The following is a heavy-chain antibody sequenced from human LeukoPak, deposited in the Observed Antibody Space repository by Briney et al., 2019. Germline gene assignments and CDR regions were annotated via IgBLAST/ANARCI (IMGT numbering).Heavy chain of an antibody. CDR3: ARQKVYYDNSGSEAYAFDI. CDR1: GFTFSDHY. CDR2: TRNKFKSYTT. V-gene: IGHV3-72*01. J-gene: IGHJ3*02. Sequence: GGSLRLSCAASGFTFSDHYMDWVRQAPGKGLEWVGRTRNKFKSYTTGYAASVKGRFIISRDDSKNSLYLQMNSLKTEDTAVYFCARQKVYYDNSGSEAYAFDIWGQGTMVTVSS. D-gene: IGHD3-22*01.